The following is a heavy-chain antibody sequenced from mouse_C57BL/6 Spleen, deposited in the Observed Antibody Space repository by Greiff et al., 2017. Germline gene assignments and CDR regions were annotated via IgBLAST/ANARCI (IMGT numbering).Heavy chain of an antibody. J-gene: IGHJ3*01. Sequence: QVQLKQPGAELVMPGASVKLSCKASGYTFTSYWMHWVKPRPGQGLEWIGEIDPSDSYTNYNQKFKGKSTLTVDKSSSTAYMQLSILTSEDSAVYYCASSGSTPGAWFAYWGQGTLVTVSA. D-gene: IGHD1-1*01. CDR2: IDPSDSYT. CDR1: GYTFTSYW. CDR3: ASSGSTPGAWFAY. V-gene: IGHV1-69*01.